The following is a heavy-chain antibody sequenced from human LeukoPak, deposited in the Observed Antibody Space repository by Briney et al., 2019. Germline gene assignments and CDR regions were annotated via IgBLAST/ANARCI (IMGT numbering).Heavy chain of an antibody. J-gene: IGHJ4*02. CDR3: AKGIPGSGWYYFDY. CDR2: ISSSGSTI. CDR1: GFTFSSYE. Sequence: GGSPRLSCAASGFTFSSYEMNWVRQAPGKGLEWVSYISSSGSTIYYADSVKGRFTISRDNAKNSLYLQMNSLRAEDTAVYYCAKGIPGSGWYYFDYWGQGTLDTVSS. V-gene: IGHV3-48*03. D-gene: IGHD6-19*01.